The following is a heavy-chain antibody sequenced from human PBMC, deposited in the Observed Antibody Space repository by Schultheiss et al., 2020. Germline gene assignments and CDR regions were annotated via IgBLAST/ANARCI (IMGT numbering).Heavy chain of an antibody. Sequence: GGSLRLSCAASGFTFSNAWMSWVRQAPGKGLEWVGRIKSKTDGGTTDYAAPVKGRFTISRDDSKNTLYLQMNSLKTEDTAVYYCTTETSGRYYYYYGMDVWGKGTTVTVSA. J-gene: IGHJ6*04. CDR3: TTETSGRYYYYYGMDV. CDR2: IKSKTDGGTT. D-gene: IGHD3-10*01. CDR1: GFTFSNAW. V-gene: IGHV3-15*01.